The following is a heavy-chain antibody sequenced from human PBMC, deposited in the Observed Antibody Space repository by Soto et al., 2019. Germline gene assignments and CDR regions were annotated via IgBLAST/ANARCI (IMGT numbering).Heavy chain of an antibody. J-gene: IGHJ4*02. D-gene: IGHD3-10*01. CDR2: ISRDGTNK. CDR1: GFTFRSYA. V-gene: IGHV3-30*04. CDR3: ARSRSGAVADSFDF. Sequence: GSLRLSCAASGFTFRSYAIHWVRQAPGKGLEWVAVISRDGTNKYYVDSVKGRFTISRDNSKDTVYLQMNSLRDEDSAMFYCARSRSGAVADSFDFWGQGTLVTVSS.